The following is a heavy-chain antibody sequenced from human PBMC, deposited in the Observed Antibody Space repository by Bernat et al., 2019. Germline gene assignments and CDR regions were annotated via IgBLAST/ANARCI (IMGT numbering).Heavy chain of an antibody. CDR3: ATSYCSGGSCYDYYLDY. D-gene: IGHD2-15*01. CDR1: GYTFTSYD. Sequence: QVQLVQSGAEVKKPGASVKVSCKASGYTFTSYDINWVRQATGQGLEWMGWMNPNSGNTGYAQKFQGRVTMTRNTSISTAYMELSSLRSEDTAVYYCATSYCSGGSCYDYYLDYWGQGTLVTVSS. V-gene: IGHV1-8*01. CDR2: MNPNSGNT. J-gene: IGHJ4*02.